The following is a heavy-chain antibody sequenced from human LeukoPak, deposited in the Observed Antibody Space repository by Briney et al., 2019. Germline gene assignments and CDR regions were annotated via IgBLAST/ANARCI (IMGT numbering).Heavy chain of an antibody. J-gene: IGHJ4*02. CDR2: IDQGGSVR. V-gene: IGHV3-7*01. D-gene: IGHD6-13*01. CDR3: ARDPESSSFDL. Sequence: GGSLRLSCAASGFSFSTYWMSWVRQTPEKGLEFVANIDQGGSVRNYMDSLKGRCTISRDNAKKSLNLEINSLRADDTAVYYCARDPESSSFDLWGRGALVTVSS. CDR1: GFSFSTYW.